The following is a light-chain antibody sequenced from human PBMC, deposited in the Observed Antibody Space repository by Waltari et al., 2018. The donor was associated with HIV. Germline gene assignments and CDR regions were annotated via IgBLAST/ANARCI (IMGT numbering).Light chain of an antibody. Sequence: EIVMTQSPATLSVSPGARATLSCRTSQSVSKSLAWYQQKPGQAPRLLIYDVSTRATGIPARFSGSGSGTVFTLTVSSLQTDDFAVYYCQQYDNWPPGTFGPGTRVEVK. J-gene: IGKJ3*01. CDR2: DVS. CDR3: QQYDNWPPGT. V-gene: IGKV3-15*01. CDR1: QSVSKS.